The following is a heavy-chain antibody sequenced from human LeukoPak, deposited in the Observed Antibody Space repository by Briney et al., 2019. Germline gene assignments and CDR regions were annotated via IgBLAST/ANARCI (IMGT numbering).Heavy chain of an antibody. V-gene: IGHV3-21*01. J-gene: IGHJ5*02. CDR3: ARDHITGTTYWFDP. Sequence: GGSLRLSCAASGLTFSSYSMNWVRQAPGKGLEWVSSISSSSSYIYYADSVKGRFTISRDNAKNSLYLQMNSLRAEDTAVYYCARDHITGTTYWFDPWGQGTLVTVSS. CDR1: GLTFSSYS. CDR2: ISSSSSYI. D-gene: IGHD1-7*01.